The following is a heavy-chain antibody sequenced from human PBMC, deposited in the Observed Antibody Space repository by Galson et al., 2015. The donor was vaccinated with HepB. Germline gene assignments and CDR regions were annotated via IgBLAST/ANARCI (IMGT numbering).Heavy chain of an antibody. CDR2: ISWNSGSI. V-gene: IGHV3-9*01. Sequence: SLRLSCAASGFTFDDYAMHWVRQAPGKGLEWVSGISWNSGSIGYADSVKGRFTISRDNAKNSLYLQMNSLRAEDTAVYYCAKDQVGSGSYYEQYDYWGQGTLVTVSS. D-gene: IGHD3-10*01. CDR3: AKDQVGSGSYYEQYDY. J-gene: IGHJ4*02. CDR1: GFTFDDYA.